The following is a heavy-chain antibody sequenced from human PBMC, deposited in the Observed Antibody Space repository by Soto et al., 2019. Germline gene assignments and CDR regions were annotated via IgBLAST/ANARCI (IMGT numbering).Heavy chain of an antibody. D-gene: IGHD6-13*01. CDR2: IVVGSGNT. Sequence: SVKVSFKASGFTFTSSAVQWVRQARGQRLEWIGWIVVGSGNTNYAQKFQERVTITRDMSTSTAYMELSSLRSEDTAVYYCAAEIRDEAAGTMDVWGQGTTVTVSS. CDR3: AAEIRDEAAGTMDV. J-gene: IGHJ6*02. V-gene: IGHV1-58*01. CDR1: GFTFTSSA.